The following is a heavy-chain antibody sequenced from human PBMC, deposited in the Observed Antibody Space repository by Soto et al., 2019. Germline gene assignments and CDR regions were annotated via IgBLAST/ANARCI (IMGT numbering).Heavy chain of an antibody. Sequence: PGECLKISCKGSGYSFTSYWISWVRQMPGKGLEWMGRIDPSDSYTNYSPSFQGHVTISADKSISTANLQWSSLKASDTAMYYCARHTSAYSSGWYFEYWGQGTLVTVSS. J-gene: IGHJ4*02. CDR2: IDPSDSYT. V-gene: IGHV5-10-1*01. CDR3: ARHTSAYSSGWYFEY. D-gene: IGHD6-19*01. CDR1: GYSFTSYW.